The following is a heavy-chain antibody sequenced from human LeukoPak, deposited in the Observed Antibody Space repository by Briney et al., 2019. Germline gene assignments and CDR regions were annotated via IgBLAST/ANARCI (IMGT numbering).Heavy chain of an antibody. V-gene: IGHV4-34*01. J-gene: IGHJ4*02. D-gene: IGHD4-17*01. CDR1: GGSFSGYY. CDR3: ARGQGTVTTH. Sequence: SETLSLTCTVSGGSFSGYYGTWIRQPPGKGLEWIGEINHSGSANYNPSLKSRVTISLDTSKNQFSLKLSSVTAADTAVYYCARGQGTVTTHWGQGTLVTVSS. CDR2: INHSGSA.